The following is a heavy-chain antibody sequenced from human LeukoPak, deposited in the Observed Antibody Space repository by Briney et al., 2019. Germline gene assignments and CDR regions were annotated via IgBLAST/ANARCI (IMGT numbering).Heavy chain of an antibody. CDR3: ARDGEYYNSSGSYFDY. V-gene: IGHV1-46*01. Sequence: GASVTVSCTASGYTFTTYYMHWVRQAPGQGLEWMGIVNPSSGSTSYAQKFQGRVTMTRDTSTSTFYMELRSLKSEDTAVYYCARDGEYYNSSGSYFDYWGQGTLVTVSS. J-gene: IGHJ4*02. CDR2: VNPSSGST. CDR1: GYTFTTYY. D-gene: IGHD2/OR15-2a*01.